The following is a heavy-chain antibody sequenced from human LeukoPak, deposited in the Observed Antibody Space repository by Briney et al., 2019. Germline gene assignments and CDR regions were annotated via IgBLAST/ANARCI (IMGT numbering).Heavy chain of an antibody. J-gene: IGHJ6*02. CDR3: ARHVRCSGGSCYPRNGGEDV. V-gene: IGHV4-59*08. D-gene: IGHD2-15*01. CDR1: GGSISSYY. Sequence: SETLSLTCTVSGGSISSYYWSWIRQPPGKGLEWIGYIYYSGSTNYNPSLKSRVTISVDTSKNQFSLKLSSVTAADTAVYYCARHVRCSGGSCYPRNGGEDVWGQGTTVTVSS. CDR2: IYYSGST.